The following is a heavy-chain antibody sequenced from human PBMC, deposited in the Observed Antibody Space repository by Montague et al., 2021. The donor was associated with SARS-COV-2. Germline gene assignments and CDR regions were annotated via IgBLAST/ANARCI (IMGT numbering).Heavy chain of an antibody. CDR3: ARLLRSCTNGVCRTYHYYAMDV. V-gene: IGHV4-59*01. CDR2: SYYSGST. J-gene: IGHJ6*02. D-gene: IGHD2-8*01. Sequence: SETLSLTCSVSGGSISGYYWSWLRQPPGKGLEWIGDSYYSGSTKYNPSLKSRVTISVDRSKNQFSLNLNSVTAADTAVYFCARLLRSCTNGVCRTYHYYAMDVWGQGSTVTVSS. CDR1: GGSISGYY.